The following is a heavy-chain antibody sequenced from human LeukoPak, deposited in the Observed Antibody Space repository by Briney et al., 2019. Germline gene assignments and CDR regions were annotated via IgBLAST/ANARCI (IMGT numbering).Heavy chain of an antibody. CDR2: IYYSGST. D-gene: IGHD3-3*01. CDR1: GGSISSGGYY. V-gene: IGHV4-31*03. Sequence: PSETLSLTCTVSGGSISSGGYYWSWIRQHPGKGLEWIGYIYYSGSTYYNPSLKSRVTISVDTSKNQFSLKLSSVTAADTAVYYCARDYLGDAFDIWGQGTMVTVSS. J-gene: IGHJ3*02. CDR3: ARDYLGDAFDI.